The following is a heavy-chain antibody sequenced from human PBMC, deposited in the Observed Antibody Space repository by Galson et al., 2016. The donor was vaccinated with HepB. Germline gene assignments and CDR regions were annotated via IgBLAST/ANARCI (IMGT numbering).Heavy chain of an antibody. V-gene: IGHV3-30*02. CDR1: GIIFSTYG. D-gene: IGHD3-22*01. J-gene: IGHJ4*02. CDR3: AKDRYDSSGYLFDY. CDR2: IWNDGSNK. Sequence: SLRLSCAASGIIFSTYGMHWVRQAPGKGLEWVALIWNDGSNKFYADAVKGRFTVSRDNSKNTLNLQMNSLRAEDTAVYYCAKDRYDSSGYLFDYWGRGSLGTVSA.